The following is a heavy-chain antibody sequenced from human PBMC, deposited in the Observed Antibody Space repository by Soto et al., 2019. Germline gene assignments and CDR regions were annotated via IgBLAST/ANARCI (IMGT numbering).Heavy chain of an antibody. J-gene: IGHJ4*02. CDR1: GGSISNANW. CDR3: AREGRGYSAGLFDL. D-gene: IGHD5-18*01. V-gene: IGHV4-4*02. CDR2: ILSDGST. Sequence: QVQLQESGPGLVKPSETLSLTCAVSGGSISNANWWSWVRQPPGKGLEWIGEILSDGSTNYNPSLESRVTVSVDESKNQFSLRLKSVRAADTAVYYCAREGRGYSAGLFDLWGQGIVVTVSS.